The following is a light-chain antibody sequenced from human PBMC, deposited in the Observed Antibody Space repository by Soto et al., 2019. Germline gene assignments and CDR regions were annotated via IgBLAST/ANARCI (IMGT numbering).Light chain of an antibody. CDR1: QAISSW. CDR2: KAS. V-gene: IGKV1-5*03. J-gene: IGKJ1*01. CDR3: QNYNSYSEA. Sequence: DIQMTQSPSTLSGSVVDRVTITCRASQAISSWLAWYQQKPGKAPKLLIYKASTLKSGVPSRFSGSGSGAAFTLTISSLQPDDFATYYCQNYNSYSEAFGQGTKVDIK.